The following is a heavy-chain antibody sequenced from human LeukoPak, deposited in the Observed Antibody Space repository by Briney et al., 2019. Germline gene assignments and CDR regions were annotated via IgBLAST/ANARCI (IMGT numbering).Heavy chain of an antibody. CDR1: GGSVSSHY. CDR3: ARDQRYSYGDYYFDY. J-gene: IGHJ4*02. V-gene: IGHV4-59*02. D-gene: IGHD5-18*01. CDR2: IYYIGTT. Sequence: SETLSLTCKVSGGSVSSHYWSWIRQPPGRGLECIGYIYYIGTTSYNPSLKSRVTISVDTSKNQFSLKLSAVTAADTAVYYCARDQRYSYGDYYFDYWGQGTLVTVSS.